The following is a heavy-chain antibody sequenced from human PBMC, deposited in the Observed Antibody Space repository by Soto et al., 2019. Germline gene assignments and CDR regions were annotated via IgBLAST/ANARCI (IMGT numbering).Heavy chain of an antibody. V-gene: IGHV1-3*01. J-gene: IGHJ3*01. Sequence: QVQLVQSGAEVRKPGASVNISCRASGFSFSDNLINWVRQAPGQSLEWMGWINPDNGYTRYSQTFQGRVTISSHSSASIAYVEVSALTSEDTAVYYCARDILSVGPRANDAFDVWGQGTMVTVSS. D-gene: IGHD2-8*02. CDR3: ARDILSVGPRANDAFDV. CDR2: INPDNGYT. CDR1: GFSFSDNL.